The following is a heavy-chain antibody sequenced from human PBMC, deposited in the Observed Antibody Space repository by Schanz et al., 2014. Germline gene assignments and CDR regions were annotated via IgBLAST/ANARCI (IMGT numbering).Heavy chain of an antibody. Sequence: QVQLVESGGGAVQPGRSLRLSCAASGFTFSSYGMHWVRQAPGKGLEWVAIIWYDGSNKYYADSVKGRFTISRDNSKNTLFLQMSSLRAEDTAVYYCARDGDFDYWGQGTLVTVSS. CDR3: ARDGDFDY. CDR1: GFTFSSYG. CDR2: IWYDGSNK. J-gene: IGHJ4*02. V-gene: IGHV3-33*01.